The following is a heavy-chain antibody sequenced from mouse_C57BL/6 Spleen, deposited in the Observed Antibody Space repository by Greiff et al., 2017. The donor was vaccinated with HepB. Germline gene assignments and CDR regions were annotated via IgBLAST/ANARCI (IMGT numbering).Heavy chain of an antibody. CDR3: ASVGDYERGYYYAMDY. CDR1: GFTFSSYA. Sequence: EVHLVESGGGLVKPGGSLKLSCAASGFTFSSYAMSWVRQTPEKRLEWVATISDGGSYTYYPDNVKGRFTISRDNAKNNLYLQMSHLKSEDTAMYYCASVGDYERGYYYAMDYWGQGTSVTVSS. V-gene: IGHV5-4*01. J-gene: IGHJ4*01. CDR2: ISDGGSYT. D-gene: IGHD2-4*01.